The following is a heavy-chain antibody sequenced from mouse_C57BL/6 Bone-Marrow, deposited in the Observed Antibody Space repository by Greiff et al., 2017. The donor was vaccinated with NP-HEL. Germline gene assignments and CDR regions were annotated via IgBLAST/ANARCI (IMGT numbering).Heavy chain of an antibody. CDR3: ARAPLYGTDFDY. CDR2: INYDGSST. CDR1: GFTFSDYY. V-gene: IGHV5-16*01. J-gene: IGHJ2*01. D-gene: IGHD1-1*01. Sequence: EVKLMESEGGLVQPGSSMKLSCTASGFTFSDYYMAWVRQVPEKGLEWVANINYDGSSTYYLDSLKSRFIISRDNAKNILYLQMSSLKSEDTATYYCARAPLYGTDFDYWGQGTTLTVSS.